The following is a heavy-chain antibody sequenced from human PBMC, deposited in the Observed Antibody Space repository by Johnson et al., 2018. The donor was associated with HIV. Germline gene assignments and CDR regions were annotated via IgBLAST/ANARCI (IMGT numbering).Heavy chain of an antibody. CDR1: GFTFSSYA. D-gene: IGHD4-17*01. CDR2: ISYDGSNK. V-gene: IGHV3-30-3*01. Sequence: QVQLVESGGGVVQPGRSLRLSCAASGFTFSSYAMHWVRQAPGKGLEWVAVISYDGSNKYYADSVKGRFTISRDNSTNTLYLQMNSLRAEDTAVYYCARGEDGVDAFDIWGQGTMVTVSS. J-gene: IGHJ3*02. CDR3: ARGEDGVDAFDI.